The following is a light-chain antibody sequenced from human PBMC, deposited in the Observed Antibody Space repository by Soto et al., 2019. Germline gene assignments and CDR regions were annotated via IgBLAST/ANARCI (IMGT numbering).Light chain of an antibody. V-gene: IGKV3-11*01. CDR3: QQRTSWPPT. Sequence: IVLTQSPATLALSPGEKVTLSCRASQSVSSSLAWYQQKPGRAPRLLVYDTSNRATGIPARFSGSGSGTDFTLTIRSLEPEDFAVYYCQQRTSWPPTFGGGTKVDIK. CDR1: QSVSSS. CDR2: DTS. J-gene: IGKJ4*01.